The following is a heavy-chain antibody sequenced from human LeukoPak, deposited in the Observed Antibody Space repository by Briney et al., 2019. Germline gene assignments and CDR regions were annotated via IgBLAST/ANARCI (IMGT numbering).Heavy chain of an antibody. V-gene: IGHV4-39*07. CDR3: ARDRVVVVVAATGIDY. CDR2: IYYSGST. J-gene: IGHJ4*02. CDR1: GGSISSSNYY. Sequence: SETLSLTCTVSGGSISSSNYYWGWIRQPPGKGLEWIGSIYYSGSTYYNPSLKSRVTISVDTSKNQFSLKLSSVTAADTAVYYCARDRVVVVVAATGIDYWGQGTLVTVSS. D-gene: IGHD2-15*01.